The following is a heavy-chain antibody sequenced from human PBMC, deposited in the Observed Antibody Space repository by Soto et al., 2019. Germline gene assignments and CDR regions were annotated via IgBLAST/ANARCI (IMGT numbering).Heavy chain of an antibody. CDR3: ARVLPQRQGRNMDV. J-gene: IGHJ6*02. CDR2: INHRGSL. CDR1: GGSMTSGDQY. Sequence: TVTGGSMTSGDQYWTWIRHRPGEGLEWFGYINHRGSLYYNPSLKSRVSMSVDTSKNQFSLNLSSVTAADTAVYYCARVLPQRQGRNMDVWGQGTTVTVSS. V-gene: IGHV4-31*03. D-gene: IGHD1-1*01.